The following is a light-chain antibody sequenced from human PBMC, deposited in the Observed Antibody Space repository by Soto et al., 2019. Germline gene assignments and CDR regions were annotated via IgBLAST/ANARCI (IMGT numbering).Light chain of an antibody. CDR1: QSISNW. V-gene: IGKV1-5*03. J-gene: IGKJ1*01. Sequence: DIQMTQSPSTLSASVGDRVTITCRASQSISNWLAWYQQKPGKAPKVLIYKASSLEAGVPSRFSGSGSGTEFTLTISSLQPDDFGTYYCQEYNSYWPFGQGTKVEIK. CDR2: KAS. CDR3: QEYNSYWP.